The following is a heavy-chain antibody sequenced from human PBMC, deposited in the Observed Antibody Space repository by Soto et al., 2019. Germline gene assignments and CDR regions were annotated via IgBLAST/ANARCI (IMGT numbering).Heavy chain of an antibody. Sequence: GEALKICRKASGYIFIDYWIGGLRQIPWKGLEWMGLVYPRDSDTRYSPSFQGQVTISADRSTGTAFLQWRSLKASDTALYYCARPRQPGYSIHFSSWAQGPVVTVSS. V-gene: IGHV5-51*01. CDR1: GYIFIDYW. CDR2: VYPRDSDT. CDR3: ARPRQPGYSIHFSS. D-gene: IGHD2-15*01. J-gene: IGHJ5*02.